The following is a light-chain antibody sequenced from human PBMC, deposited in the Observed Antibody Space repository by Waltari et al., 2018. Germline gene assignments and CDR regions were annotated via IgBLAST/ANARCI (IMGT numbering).Light chain of an antibody. Sequence: QSVLTQPPSASGTPGQRVIISCSGSSSIIGSDTVNWYQQLPGTAPRLLISSTNRRPSWVPDRFAGSKSGTSAFLAIGGLQSEDESDYYCAAWDGSQFARVFGGGTKLSVL. CDR2: STN. CDR1: SSIIGSDT. J-gene: IGLJ3*02. V-gene: IGLV1-44*01. CDR3: AAWDGSQFARV.